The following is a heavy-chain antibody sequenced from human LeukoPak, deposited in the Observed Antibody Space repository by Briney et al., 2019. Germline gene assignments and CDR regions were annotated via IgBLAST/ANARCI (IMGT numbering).Heavy chain of an antibody. Sequence: SETLSLTCTVSGGSISSYYWSWIRQPPGKGLEWIGYIYYSGSTNYNPSLKSRVTISVDTSKNQFSLKLSSVTAADTAVYYCARVRHGYNSDIPSYYFDYWGQGTLVTVSS. D-gene: IGHD5-24*01. V-gene: IGHV4-59*01. CDR1: GGSISSYY. CDR2: IYYSGST. J-gene: IGHJ4*02. CDR3: ARVRHGYNSDIPSYYFDY.